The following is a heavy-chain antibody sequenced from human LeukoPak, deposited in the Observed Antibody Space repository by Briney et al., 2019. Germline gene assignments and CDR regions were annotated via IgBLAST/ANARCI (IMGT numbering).Heavy chain of an antibody. CDR2: IDHSGST. CDR1: GGSFSGYY. V-gene: IGHV4-34*01. J-gene: IGHJ4*02. CDR3: AGGGIVAAAGTPPLGY. Sequence: NPSETLSLTCAVYGGSFSGYYWSWIRQPPGKGLEWIGEIDHSGSTYYNPSLKSRVTISVDTSKNQFSLKLSSVTAADTAVYYCAGGGIVAAAGTPPLGYWGQGTLVTVSS. D-gene: IGHD6-13*01.